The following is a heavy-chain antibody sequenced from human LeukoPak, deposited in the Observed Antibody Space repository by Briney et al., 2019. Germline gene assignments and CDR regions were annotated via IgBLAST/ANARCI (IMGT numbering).Heavy chain of an antibody. D-gene: IGHD5-18*01. Sequence: SETLSLTCTVSGGSINSYYCSWIRQPPGKGLEWIGYLYYSGSTNYNPSLKSRVTISVDTSKNQFSLKLSSVTAADTAVYYCARGLGYSYGLYGMDVWGQGTTVTVSS. CDR2: LYYSGST. J-gene: IGHJ6*02. CDR1: GGSINSYY. CDR3: ARGLGYSYGLYGMDV. V-gene: IGHV4-59*01.